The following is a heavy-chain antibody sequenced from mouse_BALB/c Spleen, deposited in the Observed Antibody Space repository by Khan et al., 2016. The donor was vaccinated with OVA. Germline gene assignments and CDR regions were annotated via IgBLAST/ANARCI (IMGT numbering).Heavy chain of an antibody. J-gene: IGHJ4*01. V-gene: IGHV3-2*02. D-gene: IGHD2-3*01. CDR3: ARDGSRYNYAMDY. CDR2: ISYTGST. Sequence: EVQLVESGPGLVKPSQYLSLTCTVTGYSITSDYAWNWIRQFPGNKLEWMGYISYTGSTNYNPSLKSRISITRDTSKNQFFLQLNSVTTEDTATYYCARDGSRYNYAMDYWGQGTSVTVSS. CDR1: GYSITSDYA.